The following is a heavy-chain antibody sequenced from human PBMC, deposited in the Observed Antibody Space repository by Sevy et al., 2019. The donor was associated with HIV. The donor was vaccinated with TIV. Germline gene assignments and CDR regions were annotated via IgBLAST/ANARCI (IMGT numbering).Heavy chain of an antibody. CDR2: INPNNGDT. CDR1: GYTFRHYW. Sequence: ASVKVSCQASGYTFRHYWIHWMRQAPGQGPEWMGWINPNNGDTLYAQTFQGRVTMTRDISISAAYMELNWLSSDDTAVYYCARDAGIYGPPWWLDPWGQGTLVTVSS. J-gene: IGHJ5*02. D-gene: IGHD3-10*01. CDR3: ARDAGIYGPPWWLDP. V-gene: IGHV1-2*02.